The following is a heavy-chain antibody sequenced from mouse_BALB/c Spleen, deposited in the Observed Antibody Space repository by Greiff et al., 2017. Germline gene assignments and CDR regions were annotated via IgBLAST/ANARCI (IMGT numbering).Heavy chain of an antibody. CDR3: ARGGYGDYFDY. D-gene: IGHD1-2*01. CDR2: ISSGGGNT. V-gene: IGHV5-9*03. Sequence: EVHLVESGGGLVKPGGSLKLSCAASGFTFSSYTMSWVRQTPEKRLEWVATISSGGGNTYYPDSVKGRFTISRDNAKNNLYLQMSSLRSEDTALYYCARGGYGDYFDYWGQGTTLTVSS. J-gene: IGHJ2*01. CDR1: GFTFSSYT.